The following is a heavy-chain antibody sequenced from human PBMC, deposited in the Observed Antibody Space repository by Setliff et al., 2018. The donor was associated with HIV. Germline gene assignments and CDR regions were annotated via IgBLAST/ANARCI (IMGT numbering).Heavy chain of an antibody. CDR1: TFTFTDYI. D-gene: IGHD2-21*02. CDR3: SKGHPDGDPYYFDY. V-gene: IGHV1-69-2*01. Sequence: ASVKVSCKVSTFTFTDYILYWVRQAPGQTLEWMGQIYPKNGETVYAEKFYGRLTITADTSADTTYLELTSLRTEDTALYYCSKGHPDGDPYYFDYWGQGTLVTVSS. CDR2: IYPKNGET. J-gene: IGHJ4*02.